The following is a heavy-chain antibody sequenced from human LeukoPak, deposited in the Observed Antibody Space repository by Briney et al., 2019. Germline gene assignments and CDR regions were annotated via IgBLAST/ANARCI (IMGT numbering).Heavy chain of an antibody. Sequence: KPSGTLSLTCTVSGDSISSSNWWSWVRQPPGKGLEWIGEIYHSGRTNYNPSLKSRLTILVEKSKNQFSLKLSSVTAADTAVYYCARGLVIAVAAWGPWELPPAGYDYWGQGTLVTVSS. J-gene: IGHJ4*02. CDR2: IYHSGRT. D-gene: IGHD6-19*01. CDR1: GDSISSSNW. V-gene: IGHV4-4*02. CDR3: ARGLVIAVAAWGPWELPPAGYDY.